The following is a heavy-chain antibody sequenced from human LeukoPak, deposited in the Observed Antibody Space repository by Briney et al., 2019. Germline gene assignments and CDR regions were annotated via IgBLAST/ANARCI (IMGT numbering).Heavy chain of an antibody. V-gene: IGHV3-21*01. J-gene: IGHJ2*01. CDR2: ISSSSSYI. CDR3: ARDFTYCSGGSCSRDRYFDL. CDR1: GFTFSSYS. Sequence: PGGSLRLSCAASGFTFSSYSMNWVRQAPGKGLEWVSSISSSSSYIYYADSVKGRFTISRDNAKNSLYLQMNSLRAEDTAVYYCARDFTYCSGGSCSRDRYFDLWGRGTLATVSS. D-gene: IGHD2-15*01.